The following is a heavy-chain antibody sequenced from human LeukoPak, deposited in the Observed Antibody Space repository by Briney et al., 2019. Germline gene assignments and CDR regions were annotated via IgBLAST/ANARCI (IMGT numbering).Heavy chain of an antibody. CDR1: GGSISSGGYY. D-gene: IGHD2-15*01. CDR2: IYYSVST. V-gene: IGHV4-31*03. CDR3: ARWGPTRGYCSGGSCYSFAWFDP. Sequence: SETLSLTCTVSGGSISSGGYYWSWIRQHPGKGLEWIGYIYYSVSTYYNPSLKSRVTISVDTSKNQFSLKLSSVTAADTAVYYCARWGPTRGYCSGGSCYSFAWFDPWGQGTLVTVSS. J-gene: IGHJ5*02.